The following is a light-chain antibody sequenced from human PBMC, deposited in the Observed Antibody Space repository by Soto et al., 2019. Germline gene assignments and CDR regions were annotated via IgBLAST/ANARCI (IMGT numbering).Light chain of an antibody. Sequence: QSALTQPASVSGSPGQSITISCTGTSSDVCGYNYVSWYQQHPGKAPKLMIYDVSNRPSGVSNRFSGSKSGNTASLTISGLQAEDEADYYCSSYTSSSLPYVFGTGPKVTVL. V-gene: IGLV2-14*01. J-gene: IGLJ1*01. CDR2: DVS. CDR1: SSDVCGYNY. CDR3: SSYTSSSLPYV.